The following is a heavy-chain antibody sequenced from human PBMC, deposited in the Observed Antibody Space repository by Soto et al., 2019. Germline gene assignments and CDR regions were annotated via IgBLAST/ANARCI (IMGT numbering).Heavy chain of an antibody. V-gene: IGHV3-23*01. CDR1: GFAFSSHP. CDR2: ISDGGDLT. CDR3: ARRVIGSSRAFDI. J-gene: IGHJ3*02. D-gene: IGHD3-10*01. Sequence: GGSLRLSCAASGFAFSSHPMSWVRQAPEKGLEWVAGISDGGDLTYNADSVRGRFTISRDNFRNTLYLQMNSLRAEDTAVYYCARRVIGSSRAFDIWGQGTMVTVSS.